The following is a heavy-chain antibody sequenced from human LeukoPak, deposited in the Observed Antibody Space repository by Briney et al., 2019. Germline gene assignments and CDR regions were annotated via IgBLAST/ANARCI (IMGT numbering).Heavy chain of an antibody. CDR1: GFTFSSYW. V-gene: IGHV3-7*03. J-gene: IGHJ6*02. D-gene: IGHD3-10*01. Sequence: GGSLRLSCAASGFTFSSYWMSWVRQAPGKGLEWVANIKRDGSEKYYVDSVKGRFTISRDNAKNSLYLQMNSLRAEDTAVYYCAKNWGPLTYYYGSGSYGMDVWGQGTTVTVSS. CDR3: AKNWGPLTYYYGSGSYGMDV. CDR2: IKRDGSEK.